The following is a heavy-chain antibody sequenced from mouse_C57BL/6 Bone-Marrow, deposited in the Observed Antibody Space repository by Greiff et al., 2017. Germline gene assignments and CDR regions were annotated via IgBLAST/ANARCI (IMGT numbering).Heavy chain of an antibody. CDR1: GFPITSGYY. J-gene: IGHJ3*01. CDR2: ITHSGET. D-gene: IGHD1-1*01. CDR3: AGDSPMTVVAPFAY. Sequence: VKLLESGPGLVKPSQSLFLTCSITGFPITSGYYWIWIRQSPGKPLEWMGYITHSGETFYNPSLQSPISITRATSKNQFFLQLHSVTTEDTAMYYCAGDSPMTVVAPFAYWGQGTLVTVSA. V-gene: IGHV12-3*01.